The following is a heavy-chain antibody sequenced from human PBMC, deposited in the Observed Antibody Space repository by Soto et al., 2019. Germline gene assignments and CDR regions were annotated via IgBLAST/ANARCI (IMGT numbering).Heavy chain of an antibody. V-gene: IGHV4-34*01. CDR1: GGSFSGYY. Sequence: SETLSLTCAVYGGSFSGYYWSWIRQPPGKGLEWIGEINHSGSTNYNPSLKSRVTISVDTSKNQFSLKLSSVTAADTAVYYCARGTSYYGSGSYSPYIDWFDPWGQGTLVTVS. D-gene: IGHD3-10*01. CDR3: ARGTSYYGSGSYSPYIDWFDP. J-gene: IGHJ5*02. CDR2: INHSGST.